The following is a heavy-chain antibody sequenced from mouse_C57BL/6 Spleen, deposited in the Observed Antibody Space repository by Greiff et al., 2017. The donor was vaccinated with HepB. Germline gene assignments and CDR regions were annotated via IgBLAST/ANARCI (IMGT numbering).Heavy chain of an antibody. D-gene: IGHD2-12*01. V-gene: IGHV1-82*01. CDR2: IYPGDGDT. Sequence: VRLQQSGPELVKPGASVKISCKASGYAFSSSWMNWVKQRPGKGLEWIGRIYPGDGDTNYNGKFKGKATLTADKSSSTAYMQLSSLTSEDSAVYFCARDYSPYFDYWGQGTTLTVSS. J-gene: IGHJ2*01. CDR1: GYAFSSSW. CDR3: ARDYSPYFDY.